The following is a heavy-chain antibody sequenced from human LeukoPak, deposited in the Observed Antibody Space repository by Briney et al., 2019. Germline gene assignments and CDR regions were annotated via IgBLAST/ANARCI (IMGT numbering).Heavy chain of an antibody. D-gene: IGHD3-10*01. CDR2: ISGSGGST. CDR3: SSCGSGR. Sequence: GRSLRLSCAASGFTFSSYGMHWVRQAPGKGLEWVSAISGSGGSTYYADSVKGRFTISRDNSKNTLYLQMNSLRAGDTAVYYCSSCGSGRWGQGTLVTVSS. V-gene: IGHV3-23*01. J-gene: IGHJ4*02. CDR1: GFTFSSYG.